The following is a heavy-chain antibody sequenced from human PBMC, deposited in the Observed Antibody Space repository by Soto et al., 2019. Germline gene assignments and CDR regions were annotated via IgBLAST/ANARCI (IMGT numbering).Heavy chain of an antibody. D-gene: IGHD2-15*01. Sequence: QAQLVQSGAEVKKPGASVRVSCTTSGYTFTAYHIHWLRQAPGQRLEWLGWINPDNGNTKYSQNFWGRVTITRDTSASTAHMELSSLRPADTAIYYCTREEDCTGGTCYRYFGLWGRGTLVTVSS. CDR1: GYTFTAYH. CDR2: INPDNGNT. CDR3: TREEDCTGGTCYRYFGL. V-gene: IGHV1-3*01. J-gene: IGHJ2*01.